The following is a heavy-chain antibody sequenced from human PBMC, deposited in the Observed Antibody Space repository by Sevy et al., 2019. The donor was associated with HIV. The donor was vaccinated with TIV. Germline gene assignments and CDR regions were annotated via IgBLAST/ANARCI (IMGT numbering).Heavy chain of an antibody. V-gene: IGHV3-7*03. CDR1: GFTFSSYW. D-gene: IGHD3-16*02. J-gene: IGHJ3*02. CDR2: IKQDGSEK. Sequence: GGSLRLSCAASGFTFSSYWMSWVRQAPGKGLEWVANIKQDGSEKYYVDSVKGRFTISRDNAKNSLYLQMNSLRAEDTAVYYFARIDVDAYYDYVWGSYRPGDAFDIWGQGTMVTVSS. CDR3: ARIDVDAYYDYVWGSYRPGDAFDI.